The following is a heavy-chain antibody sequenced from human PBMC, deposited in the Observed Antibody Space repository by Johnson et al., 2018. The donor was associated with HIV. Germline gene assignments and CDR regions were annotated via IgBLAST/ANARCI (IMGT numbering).Heavy chain of an antibody. CDR2: INWNGGST. CDR1: GFTFDDYG. V-gene: IGHV3-20*04. Sequence: VQLVESGGGVVRPGGSLRLSCAASGFTFDDYGMSWVRQAPGKGLEWVSGINWNGGSTGYADSVKGRFTISRDNAKKSLYLPMNSLRAEDTAVYYCARSMRAAAGTLDAFDSWGQGTMVTVSS. CDR3: ARSMRAAAGTLDAFDS. D-gene: IGHD6-13*01. J-gene: IGHJ3*02.